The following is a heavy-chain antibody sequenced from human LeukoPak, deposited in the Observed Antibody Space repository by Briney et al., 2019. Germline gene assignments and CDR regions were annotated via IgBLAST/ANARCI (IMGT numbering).Heavy chain of an antibody. CDR3: AKDPNWGSFSDY. Sequence: GSLRLSCAASGFTFSSYAMSWVRQAPGKGLEWVSAISGSGGSTYYADYVKGRFTISRDNSKNTLYLQMNSLRAEDTAVYYCAKDPNWGSFSDYWGQGTLVTVSS. D-gene: IGHD7-27*01. J-gene: IGHJ4*02. CDR1: GFTFSSYA. CDR2: ISGSGGST. V-gene: IGHV3-23*01.